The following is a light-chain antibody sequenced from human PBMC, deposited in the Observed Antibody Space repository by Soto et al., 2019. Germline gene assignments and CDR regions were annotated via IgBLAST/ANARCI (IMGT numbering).Light chain of an antibody. V-gene: IGKV3-15*01. J-gene: IGKJ5*01. CDR1: QTVRNT. CDR2: YAS. CDR3: QQYNDWPPIT. Sequence: EIIMTPSPGTLSVSPGERATLSCRASQTVRNTLAWYLQKPGQAPRLLIYYASTRATGIPDRFSGSGSGTEFTLTITSLQSEDFALYYCQQYNDWPPITFGQGTRLEIK.